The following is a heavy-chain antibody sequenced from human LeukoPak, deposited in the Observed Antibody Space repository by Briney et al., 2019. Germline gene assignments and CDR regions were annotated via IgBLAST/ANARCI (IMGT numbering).Heavy chain of an antibody. V-gene: IGHV1-18*01. J-gene: IGHJ4*02. CDR2: ISAYNGNT. CDR3: ARGSHYDYVWGSYRYPYYFDY. CDR1: GYTFTSYG. D-gene: IGHD3-16*02. Sequence: GASVKVSCKASGYTFTSYGISWVRLAPGQGLEWMGWISAYNGNTNYAQKLQGRVTMTTDTSTSTAYMELRSLRSDDTAVYYCARGSHYDYVWGSYRYPYYFDYWGQGTLVTVSS.